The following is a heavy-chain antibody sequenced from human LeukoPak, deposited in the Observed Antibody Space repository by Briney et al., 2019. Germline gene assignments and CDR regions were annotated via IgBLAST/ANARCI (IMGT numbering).Heavy chain of an antibody. Sequence: GGSLRLSCAASGFILSQYGFNWVRQAPGKGLEWVSHIRYTSETFYADSVEGRFTISRDNSKNTLFLQMNSLRAEDTAVYYCATVPEAYDFWSYYYYGMDGWGQGTTVTVSS. J-gene: IGHJ6*02. D-gene: IGHD3-3*01. CDR3: ATVPEAYDFWSYYYYGMDG. V-gene: IGHV3-48*01. CDR2: IRYTSET. CDR1: GFILSQYG.